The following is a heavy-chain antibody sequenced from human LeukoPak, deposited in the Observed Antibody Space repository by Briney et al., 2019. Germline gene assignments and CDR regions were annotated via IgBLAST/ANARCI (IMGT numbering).Heavy chain of an antibody. D-gene: IGHD2-15*01. CDR2: IFTDGRS. V-gene: IGHV3-66*02. CDR3: ARGECTGGSCPEH. Sequence: GGSLRLSCAASGFSVTDIYMTWVRQAPGKGLEWVATIFTDGRSYYGDSVKGRFTISRDRSRNTLYLQLNSLRVEDTATYYCARGECTGGSCPEHWGQGTLVTVSS. CDR1: GFSVTDIY. J-gene: IGHJ4*02.